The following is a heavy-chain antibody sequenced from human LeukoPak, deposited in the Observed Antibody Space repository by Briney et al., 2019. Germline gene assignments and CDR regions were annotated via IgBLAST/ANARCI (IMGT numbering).Heavy chain of an antibody. CDR2: IYYSGSR. CDR1: GGSFSSSSYY. CDR3: ARGVVYGPHCYYMDV. J-gene: IGHJ6*03. V-gene: IGHV4-39*01. Sequence: SETLSLTCTVSGGSFSSSSYYWGWIRQPPGKGLEWIGSIYYSGSRYYSPSLKSRVTISVDTSKNQFSLKLSSVTAADTAVYYCARGVVYGPHCYYMDVWGKGTTVTVSS. D-gene: IGHD2-8*02.